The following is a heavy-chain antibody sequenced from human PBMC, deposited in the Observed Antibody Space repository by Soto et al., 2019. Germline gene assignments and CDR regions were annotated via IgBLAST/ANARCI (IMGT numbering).Heavy chain of an antibody. D-gene: IGHD2-2*01. CDR1: GFTFSSYW. J-gene: IGHJ4*02. V-gene: IGHV3-74*01. CDR2: INSDGSST. CDR3: AAHRYCSSTSCWDYFDY. Sequence: GGSLRPSCAPSGFTFSSYWMHWVRQPPGKGLGWVSRINSDGSSTSYADSVKGRFTISRDNAKNTLYLQMNSLRAEDTAVYYCAAHRYCSSTSCWDYFDYWGQGTLVTVSS.